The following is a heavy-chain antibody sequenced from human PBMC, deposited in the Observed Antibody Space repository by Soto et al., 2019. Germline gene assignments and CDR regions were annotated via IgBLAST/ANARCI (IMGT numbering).Heavy chain of an antibody. Sequence: QLGGSLRLSCASFGFTVSGEKYMAWVRQPPGKGLEWVSALYDVDGTYYADSVKGRFTTSSDSSRTIVYLQIHSLRPDDTAVYFCASWHLQEHAYDIWGQGTTVTVSS. CDR3: ASWHLQEHAYDI. D-gene: IGHD1-1*01. CDR1: GFTVSGEKY. CDR2: LYDVDGT. J-gene: IGHJ3*02. V-gene: IGHV3-53*01.